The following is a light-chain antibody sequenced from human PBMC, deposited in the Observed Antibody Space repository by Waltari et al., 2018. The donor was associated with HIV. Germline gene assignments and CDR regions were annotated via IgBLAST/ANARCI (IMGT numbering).Light chain of an antibody. V-gene: IGLV2-14*03. CDR3: SSYARNSPWL. CDR2: DVT. CDR1: ASDFGDYNY. Sequence: QSVLTQPASVSGAPGHSITISCTGTASDFGDYNYVPWYQQLPGKAPKLVIYDVTQRPSLISHRFSGSGSGTTASLTISGLQAEDEADYYCSSYARNSPWLFGGGTKLTVL. J-gene: IGLJ2*01.